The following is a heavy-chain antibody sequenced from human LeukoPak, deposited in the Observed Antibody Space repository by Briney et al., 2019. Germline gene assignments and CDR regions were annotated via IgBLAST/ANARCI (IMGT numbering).Heavy chain of an antibody. D-gene: IGHD3-16*01. CDR1: GYTFTGYY. Sequence: ASVKVSCKASGYTFTGYYMHWVRQAPGQGLEWMGWISAYNGNTNYAQKLQGRVTMTTDTSTSTAYMELRSLRSDDTAVYYCARSGGSYVNDAFDIWGQGTMVTVSS. V-gene: IGHV1-18*04. CDR2: ISAYNGNT. CDR3: ARSGGSYVNDAFDI. J-gene: IGHJ3*02.